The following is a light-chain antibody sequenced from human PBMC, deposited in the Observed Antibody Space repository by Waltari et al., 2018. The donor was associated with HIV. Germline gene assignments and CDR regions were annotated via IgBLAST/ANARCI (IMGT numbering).Light chain of an antibody. CDR1: NIGVRD. CDR3: QVWGATNDWV. V-gene: IGLV3-21*02. CDR2: DDR. Sequence: SYVLTQPPSVSVAPNQTATVACIGENIGVRDVHWYRQRSGQAPEVVIHDDRDRATWIPGRIIGSNSGHMATLTIAGAEAGDEAVYYCQVWGATNDWVFGGGTKLTVL. J-gene: IGLJ3*02.